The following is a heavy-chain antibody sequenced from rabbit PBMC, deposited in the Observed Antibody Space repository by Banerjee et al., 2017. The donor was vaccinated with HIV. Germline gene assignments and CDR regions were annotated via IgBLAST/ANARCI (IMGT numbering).Heavy chain of an antibody. CDR3: GRYTGGNAYKHYLRL. V-gene: IGHV1S45*01. D-gene: IGHD1-1*01. CDR1: GFSFSSSYW. J-gene: IGHJ4*01. CDR2: ISAGDSGVT. Sequence: QEQLVESGGDLVKPEGSLTLTCTASGFSFSSSYWICWVRQAPGKGLEWIACISAGDSGVTYYANWAKGRFTISKTSSTTVTLQMTSLTAADTATYFCGRYTGGNAYKHYLRLWGPGTLVTVS.